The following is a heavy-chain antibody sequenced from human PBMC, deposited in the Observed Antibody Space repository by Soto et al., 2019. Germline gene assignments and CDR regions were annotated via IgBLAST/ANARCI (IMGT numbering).Heavy chain of an antibody. CDR1: GVSISSYY. Sequence: PAETLSLTCTVSGVSISSYYWSWIRQPPGKGLEWIGYIYYSGSTNYNPSLKSRVTISVDTSKNQFSLKLSSVTAADTAVYYCASSAVAGNLDYWGKGTQVPVS. V-gene: IGHV4-59*01. CDR2: IYYSGST. CDR3: ASSAVAGNLDY. D-gene: IGHD6-19*01. J-gene: IGHJ4*02.